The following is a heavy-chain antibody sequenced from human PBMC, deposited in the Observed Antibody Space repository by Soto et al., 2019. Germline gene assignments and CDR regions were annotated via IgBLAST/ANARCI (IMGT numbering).Heavy chain of an antibody. J-gene: IGHJ4*02. V-gene: IGHV3-74*01. D-gene: IGHD6-13*01. CDR3: VRDSRAYNLDY. Sequence: EVQLVESGGGLVQPGKSLRLSCVASGFTFSSHWMHWVRRTPGTGLACVARIKSDGTYRDYGDFVQGRFTISRDNAKNTLYLHMNSLRADDTAVYYCVRDSRAYNLDYWGQGTLVTVSS. CDR2: IKSDGTYR. CDR1: GFTFSSHW.